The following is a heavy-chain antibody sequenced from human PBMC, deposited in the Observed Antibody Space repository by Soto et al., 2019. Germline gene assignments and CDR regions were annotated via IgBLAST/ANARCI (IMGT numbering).Heavy chain of an antibody. Sequence: GGSLRLSCAASGFTFTDYALSWVRQAPGKGLEWVATISGIGGSTYLADSVKGRLSISRDNSKNTVSLLMNSLRAEDTAVYFCARGSSGYISSWYYFDYWGRGXWSPSPQ. V-gene: IGHV3-23*01. CDR2: ISGIGGST. CDR3: ARGSSGYISSWYYFDY. CDR1: GFTFTDYA. J-gene: IGHJ4*02. D-gene: IGHD6-13*01.